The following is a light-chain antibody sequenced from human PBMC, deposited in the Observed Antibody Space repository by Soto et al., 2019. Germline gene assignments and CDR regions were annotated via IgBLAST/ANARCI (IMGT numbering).Light chain of an antibody. Sequence: DIQMTQSPSTLSASVVDRVTITCLASQSISSWLAWYQQKPGKAPKLLIYKASSLESGVPSRFSGSGSGTEFTLTISTLQPDDFGTYYCQQYNSYSITFGQGTRLEIK. CDR3: QQYNSYSIT. J-gene: IGKJ5*01. V-gene: IGKV1-5*03. CDR2: KAS. CDR1: QSISSW.